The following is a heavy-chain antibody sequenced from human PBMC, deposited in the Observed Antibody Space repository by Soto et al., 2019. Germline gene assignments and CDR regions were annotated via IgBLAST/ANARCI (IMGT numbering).Heavy chain of an antibody. CDR3: ARDKGIQLWSNYYYYGMDV. CDR1: GGTFSSYA. CDR2: IIPIFGTA. V-gene: IGHV1-69*13. D-gene: IGHD5-18*01. J-gene: IGHJ6*02. Sequence: SVKVSCKASGGTFSSYAISWVRQAPGQGLEWMGGIIPIFGTANYAQKFQGRVTITADESTSTVYMELSSLRSEDTAVYYCARDKGIQLWSNYYYYGMDVWGQGTTVTVSS.